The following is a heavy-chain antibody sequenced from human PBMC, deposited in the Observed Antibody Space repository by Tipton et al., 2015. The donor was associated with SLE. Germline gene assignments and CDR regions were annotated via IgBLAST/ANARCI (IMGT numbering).Heavy chain of an antibody. CDR3: GRQLDLTGDIDY. D-gene: IGHD7-27*01. J-gene: IGHJ4*02. V-gene: IGHV5-51*01. CDR1: GYTFTTYW. Sequence: SLRLSCKGSGYTFTTYWIGWVRQMPGKGLEWMGIIYPGDSDTKYSPSFQGQVTISADKSISTAYLQWNSLKASDTAMYYCGRQLDLTGDIDYWGQGTLVTVSS. CDR2: IYPGDSDT.